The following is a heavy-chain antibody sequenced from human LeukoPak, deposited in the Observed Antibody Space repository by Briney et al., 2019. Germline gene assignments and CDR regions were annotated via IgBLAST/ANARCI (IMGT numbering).Heavy chain of an antibody. V-gene: IGHV3-20*04. J-gene: IGHJ3*02. CDR2: LNWNGGST. CDR3: ASGDFSIRGDAFDI. Sequence: PGGSLRLSCAASGFKFGDYGMNWVRQVPGKGLEWVSGLNWNGGSTGYADSVKGRFTISRDNGKNSLYLQMNSLRAEDTALYYCASGDFSIRGDAFDIWGQRTMVTVSS. CDR1: GFKFGDYG. D-gene: IGHD3-10*01.